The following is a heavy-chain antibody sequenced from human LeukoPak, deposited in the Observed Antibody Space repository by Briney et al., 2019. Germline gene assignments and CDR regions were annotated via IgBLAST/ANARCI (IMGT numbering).Heavy chain of an antibody. Sequence: ASVKVSCKASGYTFTGYYMHWVRQAPGQGLEWMGWISAYNGNTNYAQKLQGRVTMTTDTSTSTAYMELRSLRSDDTAVYYCARMSGWYVSSYFDYWGQGTLVTVSS. V-gene: IGHV1-18*04. CDR3: ARMSGWYVSSYFDY. CDR1: GYTFTGYY. J-gene: IGHJ4*02. CDR2: ISAYNGNT. D-gene: IGHD6-19*01.